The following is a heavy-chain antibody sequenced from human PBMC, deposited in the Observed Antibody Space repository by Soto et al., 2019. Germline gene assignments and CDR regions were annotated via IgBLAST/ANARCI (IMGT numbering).Heavy chain of an antibody. J-gene: IGHJ4*02. Sequence: PSETLSLTCAVSGGSISSGGYSWSWIRQPPGKGLEWIGYIYHSGSTYYNTSLKSRVTISVDRSKNQFSLKLSSVTAADTALYYCARGSYYDSSGYYWNYFDYWGQGTLVTVSS. CDR3: ARGSYYDSSGYYWNYFDY. CDR2: IYHSGST. V-gene: IGHV4-30-2*01. D-gene: IGHD3-22*01. CDR1: GGSISSGGYS.